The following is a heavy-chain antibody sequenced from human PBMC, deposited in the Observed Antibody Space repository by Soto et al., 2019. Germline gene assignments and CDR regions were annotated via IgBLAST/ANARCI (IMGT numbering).Heavy chain of an antibody. D-gene: IGHD5-18*01. CDR3: ARTSMQSRGYSYGHGGMDV. J-gene: IGHJ6*02. V-gene: IGHV5-10-1*01. CDR1: GYSFTSYW. Sequence: GESLKISCKGSGYSFTSYWISWVRQMPGKGLEWMGRIDPSDSYTNYSPSFQGHVTISAVKSISTAYLQWSSLKASDTAMYYCARTSMQSRGYSYGHGGMDVWGQGTTVTVSS. CDR2: IDPSDSYT.